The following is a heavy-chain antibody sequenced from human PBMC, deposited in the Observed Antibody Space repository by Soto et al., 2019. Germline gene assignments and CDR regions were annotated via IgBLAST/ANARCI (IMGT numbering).Heavy chain of an antibody. CDR3: ARHGYNYGGGYFDY. CDR2: ISGSGGST. J-gene: IGHJ4*02. CDR1: GLTFSSYA. V-gene: IGHV3-23*01. Sequence: GGSLRLSCAASGLTFSSYAMSWVRQAPGKGLEWVSAISGSGGSTYYADSVKGRFTISRDNSKNTLYLQMNSLRAEDTAVYYCARHGYNYGGGYFDYWGQGTLVTVSS. D-gene: IGHD5-18*01.